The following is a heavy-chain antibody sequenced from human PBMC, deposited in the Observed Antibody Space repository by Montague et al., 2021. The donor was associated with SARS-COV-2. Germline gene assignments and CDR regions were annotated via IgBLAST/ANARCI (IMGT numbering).Heavy chain of an antibody. Sequence: SETLSLTCAVYSGSVSDFYWTWICLSPGQGLEWHGEINLPGSATHNPSLKGRVTLSRDTSPNQFSLKLQSVSPADTAVYYCARGQVTISGVLTFIPAAGHLDGWGQGTSVTVSS. D-gene: IGHD3-3*01. CDR1: SGSVSDFY. CDR2: INLPGSA. V-gene: IGHV4-34*01. CDR3: ARGQVTISGVLTFIPAAGHLDG. J-gene: IGHJ6*02.